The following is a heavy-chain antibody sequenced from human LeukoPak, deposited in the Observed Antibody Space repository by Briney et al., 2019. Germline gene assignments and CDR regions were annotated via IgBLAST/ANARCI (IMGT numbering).Heavy chain of an antibody. V-gene: IGHV3-7*01. CDR3: ARDSSLYCNDGRCHWGFDL. Sequence: GGSLRLSCAASGFSFSSRNMNWVHQAPGKGLEWVADIKADGSKTYYVDSLKGRFTISRDNAKNSLYLQMDSLRAEDTAVYYCARDSSLYCNDGRCHWGFDLWGPGTVVTVSS. D-gene: IGHD2-15*01. CDR2: IKADGSKT. CDR1: GFSFSSRN. J-gene: IGHJ3*01.